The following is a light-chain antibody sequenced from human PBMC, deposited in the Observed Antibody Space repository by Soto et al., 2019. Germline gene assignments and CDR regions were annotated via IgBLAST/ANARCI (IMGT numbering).Light chain of an antibody. CDR2: DAS. J-gene: IGKJ1*01. CDR1: QSINNW. CDR3: QQYHIAWT. V-gene: IGKV1-5*01. Sequence: DIQMTQSPSTLSASIGDRVTITCRASQSINNWLAWYQQKPGKAPDLLIYDASSVEGGVPSRFSGSGSGTEFTLTINSLQPDDFATYYCQQYHIAWTFGQGTKVEIK.